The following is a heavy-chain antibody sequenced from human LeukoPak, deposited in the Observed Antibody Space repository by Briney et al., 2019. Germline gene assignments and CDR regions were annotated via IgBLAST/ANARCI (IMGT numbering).Heavy chain of an antibody. V-gene: IGHV3-53*04. D-gene: IGHD3-10*01. CDR3: ASYGLGSPLYGMDV. Sequence: GESLRLSCAASGLGVSSNYMNWVRQAPGKGLEWVSVIYSVGSTYYADSVKGRFTISRHNSKNTLYLQMSSLRVEDTAVYYCASYGLGSPLYGMDVWGQGTTVTVSS. CDR1: GLGVSSNY. CDR2: IYSVGST. J-gene: IGHJ6*02.